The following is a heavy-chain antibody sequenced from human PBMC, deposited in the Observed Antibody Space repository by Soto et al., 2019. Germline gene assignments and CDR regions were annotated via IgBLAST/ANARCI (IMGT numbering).Heavy chain of an antibody. J-gene: IGHJ6*02. D-gene: IGHD2-2*01. CDR1: GYSFTSYW. CDR3: ARHYCSSTSCYPVYYYYYGMDV. CDR2: IYPGDSDT. V-gene: IGHV5-51*01. Sequence: AGESLKISCKGSGYSFTSYWIGWVRQMPGKGLEWMGIIYPGDSDTRYSPSFQGQVTISADKSISTAYLQWSSLKASDTAMYYCARHYCSSTSCYPVYYYYYGMDVWGQGTTGTASS.